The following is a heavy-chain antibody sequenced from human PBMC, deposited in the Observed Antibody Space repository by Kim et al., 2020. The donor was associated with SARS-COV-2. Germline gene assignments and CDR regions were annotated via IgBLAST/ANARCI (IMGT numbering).Heavy chain of an antibody. CDR1: GFTFSSYW. Sequence: GGSLRLSCAASGFTFSSYWMSWVRQAPGKGLEWVANIKQDGSEKYYVDSVKGRFTISRDNAKNSLYLQMNSLRAEDTAVYYCARENRRITMIVVVPRPYYYYGMDVWGQGTTVTVSS. CDR2: IKQDGSEK. V-gene: IGHV3-7*03. J-gene: IGHJ6*02. CDR3: ARENRRITMIVVVPRPYYYYGMDV. D-gene: IGHD3-22*01.